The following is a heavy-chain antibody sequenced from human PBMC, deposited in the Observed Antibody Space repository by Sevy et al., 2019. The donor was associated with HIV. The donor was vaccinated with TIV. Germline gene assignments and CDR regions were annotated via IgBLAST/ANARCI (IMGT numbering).Heavy chain of an antibody. CDR2: IYYSGRT. Sequence: SETLSLTCTVSGGSISSYYWSWIRQPPGKGLEWIGYIYYSGRTNYNPSLKSRVTISVDTSKNQFSLKLSSVTAADTAVYYCARRVEMATTNWFDPWGQGTLVTVSS. D-gene: IGHD5-12*01. J-gene: IGHJ5*02. CDR3: ARRVEMATTNWFDP. CDR1: GGSISSYY. V-gene: IGHV4-59*08.